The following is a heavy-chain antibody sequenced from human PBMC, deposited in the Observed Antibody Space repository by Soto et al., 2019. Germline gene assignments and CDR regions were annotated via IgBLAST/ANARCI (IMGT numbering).Heavy chain of an antibody. CDR2: ISSSSSTI. Sequence: GGSLRLSCAASGFTFSSYSMNWVRQAPGKGLEWVSYISSSSSTIYYADSVKGRFTISRDNAKNSLYLQMNSLRDEDTAVYYCARDNVDTAMVTYSIDYWGQGTLATVSS. V-gene: IGHV3-48*02. CDR3: ARDNVDTAMVTYSIDY. J-gene: IGHJ4*02. CDR1: GFTFSSYS. D-gene: IGHD5-18*01.